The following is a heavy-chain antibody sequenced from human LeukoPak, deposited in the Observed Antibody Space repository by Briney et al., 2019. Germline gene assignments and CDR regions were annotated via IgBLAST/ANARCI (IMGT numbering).Heavy chain of an antibody. V-gene: IGHV3-21*01. CDR2: ISRSTNYI. J-gene: IGHJ4*02. D-gene: IGHD2-2*01. CDR3: ARVSSTYFDY. CDR1: GFTFTTYS. Sequence: GGSLRLSCVASGFTFTTYSLNCVRQAPGKGLEWISSISRSTNYIYYADSVKGRFTISRDNAKNSLYLQMNSLRAEDTAVYYCARVSSTYFDYWGQGALVTVSS.